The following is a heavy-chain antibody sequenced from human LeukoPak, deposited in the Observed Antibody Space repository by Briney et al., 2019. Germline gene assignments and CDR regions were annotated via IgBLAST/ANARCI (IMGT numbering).Heavy chain of an antibody. Sequence: PSETLSLTCTVSGGSISSYYWSWIRQPPGKGLEWIGYIYYSGSTNYNPSLKSRVTISVDTSKNQFSLKLSSVTAADTAVYYCARTHNSGPFDPWGQGTLVTVSS. CDR3: ARTHNSGPFDP. CDR2: IYYSGST. J-gene: IGHJ5*02. D-gene: IGHD3-10*01. CDR1: GGSISSYY. V-gene: IGHV4-59*01.